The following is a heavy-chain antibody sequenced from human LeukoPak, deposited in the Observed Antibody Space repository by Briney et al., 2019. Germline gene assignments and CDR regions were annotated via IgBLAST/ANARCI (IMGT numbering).Heavy chain of an antibody. CDR2: IYSGGST. CDR3: ARDSPYRSSSWFAPFDS. J-gene: IGHJ4*02. Sequence: SGGSLRLSCAASGFTVSSNYMSWVRQAPGEGLEWVSVIYSGGSTYYADSVKGRFTISRDISKNTVSLQMNSLRVEDTAVYYCARDSPYRSSSWFAPFDSWGQGTLVTVSS. CDR1: GFTVSSNY. D-gene: IGHD6-13*01. V-gene: IGHV3-53*01.